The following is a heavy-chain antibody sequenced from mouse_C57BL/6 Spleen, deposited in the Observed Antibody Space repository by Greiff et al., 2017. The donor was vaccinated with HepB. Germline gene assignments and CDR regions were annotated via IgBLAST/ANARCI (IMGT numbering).Heavy chain of an antibody. CDR1: GYSITSGYY. CDR3: ATGRYFEV. J-gene: IGHJ1*01. Sequence: EVQLQQSGPGLVKPSQSLSLTCSVTGYSITSGYYWNWIRQFPGNKLEWMGYISYDGSNNYNPSLKNRISITRDTSKNQFFLKLNSVTTEDTATYYCATGRYFEVWAPATTVAVSS. CDR2: ISYDGSN. D-gene: IGHD4-1*01. V-gene: IGHV3-6*01.